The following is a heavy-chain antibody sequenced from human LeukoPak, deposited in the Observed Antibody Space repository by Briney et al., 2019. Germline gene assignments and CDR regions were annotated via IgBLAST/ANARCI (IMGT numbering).Heavy chain of an antibody. CDR2: ISTGSSTT. Sequence: PGGSLRLSCAASEFPFSTYNMNWVRQAPGKGLGWGSYISTGSSTTYYADSVKGRFTISRDNVENSLYLQMNSLRDEDTAVYYCARVAARYSVNYFDYWGQGTLVTVSS. CDR1: EFPFSTYN. CDR3: ARVAARYSVNYFDY. J-gene: IGHJ4*02. V-gene: IGHV3-48*02. D-gene: IGHD6-6*01.